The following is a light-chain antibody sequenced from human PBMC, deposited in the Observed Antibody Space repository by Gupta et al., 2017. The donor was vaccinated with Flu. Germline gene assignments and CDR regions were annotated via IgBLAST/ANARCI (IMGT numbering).Light chain of an antibody. CDR2: WAS. Sequence: NCKSSQSVLYSSNNQNYLAWYQQKPGQPPKLIIYWASTRESGVPDRFSGSGSGTDLTLTISSLQAEDVEVYYCQQYYTTPQTFGQGTKVEIK. J-gene: IGKJ1*01. CDR3: QQYYTTPQT. CDR1: QSVLYSSNNQNY. V-gene: IGKV4-1*01.